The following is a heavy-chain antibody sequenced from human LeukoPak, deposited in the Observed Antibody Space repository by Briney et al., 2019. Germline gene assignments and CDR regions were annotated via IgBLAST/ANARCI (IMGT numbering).Heavy chain of an antibody. CDR1: GYTLTELS. Sequence: GASVKVSCKVSGYTLTELSMHWVRQAPGKGLEWMGGFDPEDGETIYAQKFQGRVTMTEDTSTDTAYMELSSLRSEDTAVYYCATRAWVVLPAAQFDYWGQGTLVTVSS. CDR2: FDPEDGET. J-gene: IGHJ4*02. D-gene: IGHD2-2*01. V-gene: IGHV1-24*01. CDR3: ATRAWVVLPAAQFDY.